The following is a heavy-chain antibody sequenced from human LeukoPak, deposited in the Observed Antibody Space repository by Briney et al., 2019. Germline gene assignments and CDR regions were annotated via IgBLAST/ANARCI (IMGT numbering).Heavy chain of an antibody. Sequence: GGSLRLSCAASGFTFSSYGMHWVRQAPGKGLEWVAVIWYDGSNKYYADSVKGRFTISRDNSKNTLYLQMNSLRAEDTAVYYCAREGSSSSLRFDYWGQGTLATVSS. CDR3: AREGSSSSLRFDY. J-gene: IGHJ4*02. D-gene: IGHD6-6*01. V-gene: IGHV3-33*01. CDR2: IWYDGSNK. CDR1: GFTFSSYG.